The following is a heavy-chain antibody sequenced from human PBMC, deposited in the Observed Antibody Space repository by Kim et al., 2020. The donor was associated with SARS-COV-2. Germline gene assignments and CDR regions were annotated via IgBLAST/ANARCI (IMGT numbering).Heavy chain of an antibody. CDR2: DT. CDR3: ARRFTPDAFDI. J-gene: IGHJ3*02. Sequence: DTSYSPSFHGQVTISADKSISTAYLQWSSLKASDTAMYYCARRFTPDAFDIWGQGTMVTVSS. V-gene: IGHV5-51*01.